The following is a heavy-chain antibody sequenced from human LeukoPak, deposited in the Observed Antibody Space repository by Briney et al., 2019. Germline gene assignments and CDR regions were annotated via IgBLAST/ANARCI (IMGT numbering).Heavy chain of an antibody. Sequence: PSETLSLTCSVSGGSIGTDSYYGGWVRQPPGKGLEWIGSMYYGGTTYFNPSLKSRVTLSVDTSKNDLSLRLSSVTAADSAVYFCATGKYSGYYDYWGQGTLVTVSS. CDR3: ATGKYSGYYDY. V-gene: IGHV4-39*02. J-gene: IGHJ4*02. CDR1: GGSIGTDSYY. CDR2: MYYGGTT. D-gene: IGHD5-12*01.